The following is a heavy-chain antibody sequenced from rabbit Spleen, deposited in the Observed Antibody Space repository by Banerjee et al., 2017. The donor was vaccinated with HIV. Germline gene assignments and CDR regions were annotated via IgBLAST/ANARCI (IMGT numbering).Heavy chain of an antibody. J-gene: IGHJ6*01. Sequence: QSLEESGGDLVKPGASLTVTCTASGFSFSSSYWICWVRQAPGKGLEWIACIYTGNRKTYYASWAKGRFTISKTSSTTVTLQMTSLTAADTATYFCARDSGTSFSSYGMDLWGPGTLVTVS. CDR3: ARDSGTSFSSYGMDL. D-gene: IGHD8-1*01. CDR1: GFSFSSSYW. CDR2: IYTGNRKT. V-gene: IGHV1S40*01.